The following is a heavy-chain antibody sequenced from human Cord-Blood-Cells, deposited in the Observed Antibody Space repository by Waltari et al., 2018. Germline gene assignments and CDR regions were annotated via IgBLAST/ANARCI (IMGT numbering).Heavy chain of an antibody. CDR2: IYYSGST. CDR3: ARSITGYWFDP. CDR1: GGSISSYY. D-gene: IGHD7-27*01. J-gene: IGHJ5*02. Sequence: QVQLQESGPGLVKPSETLSLTCTVSGGSISSYYWSWIRQPPGKGLEWIGDIYYSGSTNYNPARKRRVTISVDTSKNQFALKLSSVTAADTAVYYCARSITGYWFDPWGQGTLVTVSS. V-gene: IGHV4-59*08.